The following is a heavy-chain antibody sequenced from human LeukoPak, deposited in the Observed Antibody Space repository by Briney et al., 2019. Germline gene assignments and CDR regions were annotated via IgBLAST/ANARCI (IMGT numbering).Heavy chain of an antibody. V-gene: IGHV4-31*03. CDR2: IYYSGST. CDR1: GGSISSGGYY. Sequence: SETLSLTCTVSGGSISSGGYYWSWIRPRPGQGLEWIGYIYYSGSTYYNPSLKSRVTISVDTSKNQFSLKLSSVTAADTAVYYCAREVITMVRGVILPYNWFDPWGQGTLVTVSS. CDR3: AREVITMVRGVILPYNWFDP. J-gene: IGHJ5*02. D-gene: IGHD3-10*01.